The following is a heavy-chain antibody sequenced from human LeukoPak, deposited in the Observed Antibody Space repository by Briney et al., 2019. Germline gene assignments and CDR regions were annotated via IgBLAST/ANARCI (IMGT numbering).Heavy chain of an antibody. V-gene: IGHV1-69*01. Sequence: SVKVSCKASGGTFSSYAMSWVRQAPGQGLEWMGGIIPIFGTANYAQKFQGRVTITADESTSTAYMELSSLRSEDTAVYYCARVRDQYSSSWYWFFQHWGQGTLVTVSS. J-gene: IGHJ1*01. CDR1: GGTFSSYA. CDR2: IIPIFGTA. D-gene: IGHD6-13*01. CDR3: ARVRDQYSSSWYWFFQH.